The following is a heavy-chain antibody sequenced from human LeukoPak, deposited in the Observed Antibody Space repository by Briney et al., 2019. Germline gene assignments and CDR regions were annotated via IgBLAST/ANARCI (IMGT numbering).Heavy chain of an antibody. CDR1: GGSISSYY. D-gene: IGHD2/OR15-2a*01. V-gene: IGHV4-4*07. Sequence: SETLSLTCTVSGGSISSYYWSWIRQPAGKGLEWIGRIYTNGSTDFNPSLKSRVTMSVDTSKNQISLKLSSVTAADTAVYYCARVSAVDYYHYYMDVWGKGTTVTVSS. CDR2: IYTNGST. CDR3: ARVSAVDYYHYYMDV. J-gene: IGHJ6*03.